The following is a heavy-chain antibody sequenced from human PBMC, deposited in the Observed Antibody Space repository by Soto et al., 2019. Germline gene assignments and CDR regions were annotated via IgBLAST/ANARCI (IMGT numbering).Heavy chain of an antibody. CDR1: GFTFSSYA. CDR2: ISYDGSNK. V-gene: IGHV3-30-3*01. CDR3: ARDREGPFDY. Sequence: GGSLRLSCAASGFTFSSYAMHWVRQAPGKGLEWVAVISYDGSNKYYADSVKGRFTISRDNSKNTLYLQMNSLRAEDTAVYYCARDREGPFDYWGQGTLVPVSS. D-gene: IGHD1-26*01. J-gene: IGHJ4*02.